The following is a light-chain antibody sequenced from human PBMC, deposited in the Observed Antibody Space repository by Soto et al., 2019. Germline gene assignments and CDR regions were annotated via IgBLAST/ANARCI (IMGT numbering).Light chain of an antibody. CDR1: QSLLYSSDKKNY. V-gene: IGKV4-1*01. CDR2: WAS. CDR3: QQYYTRIT. J-gene: IGKJ5*01. Sequence: DTVMTQSPDSLAVSLGERATIKCKSTQSLLYSSDKKNYLAWYQQKPGQPPKLLIYWASIRESGVPERFSGRGSGRDFTLTISSLQADDVAFYFCQQYYTRITFGQGTRLEMK.